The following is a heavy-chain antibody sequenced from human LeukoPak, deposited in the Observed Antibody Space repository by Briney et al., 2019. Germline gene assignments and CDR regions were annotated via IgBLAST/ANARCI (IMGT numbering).Heavy chain of an antibody. Sequence: GASVTVSFKASGYTFTSYYMHWVRQAPGQGLDWMGIINPSGGSTSYAQKFQGRVTMTRDMSTSTVYMELSSLRSEDTAVYYCARVALDRSSTTCYTHTHTDYWGQGSLVTVSS. J-gene: IGHJ4*02. D-gene: IGHD2-2*02. CDR3: ARVALDRSSTTCYTHTHTDY. CDR2: INPSGGST. V-gene: IGHV1-46*01. CDR1: GYTFTSYY.